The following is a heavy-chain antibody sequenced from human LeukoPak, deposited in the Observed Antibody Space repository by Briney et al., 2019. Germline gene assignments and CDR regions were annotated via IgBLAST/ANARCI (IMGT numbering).Heavy chain of an antibody. D-gene: IGHD2-8*01. J-gene: IGHJ4*02. V-gene: IGHV1-2*02. Sequence: ASVKVSCKASGYTFTGYYMHWVRQAPGQGLEWMGWINPNSGGTNYAQKFQGRVTMTRDTSISTAYMELSRLRSDDTAVYYCARSINTYCTNGVCYRAGSYYFDYWGQGTLVTVSS. CDR1: GYTFTGYY. CDR3: ARSINTYCTNGVCYRAGSYYFDY. CDR2: INPNSGGT.